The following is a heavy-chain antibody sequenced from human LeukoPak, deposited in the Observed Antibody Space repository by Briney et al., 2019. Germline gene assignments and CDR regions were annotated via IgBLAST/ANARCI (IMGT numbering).Heavy chain of an antibody. D-gene: IGHD2-21*02. J-gene: IGHJ6*03. CDR3: ARAARTHVVTAILYYYYYMDV. CDR2: IYYSGST. V-gene: IGHV4-59*01. CDR1: GGSISSYY. Sequence: SETLSLTCTVSGGSISSYYWSWIRQPPGKGLEWIGYIYYSGSTNYNPSPKSRVTISVDTSKNQFSLKLSSVTAADTAVYYCARAARTHVVTAILYYYYYMDVWGKGTTVTVSS.